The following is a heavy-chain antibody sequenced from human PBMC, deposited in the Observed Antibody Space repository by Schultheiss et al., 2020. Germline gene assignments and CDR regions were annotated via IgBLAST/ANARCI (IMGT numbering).Heavy chain of an antibody. V-gene: IGHV4-39*01. J-gene: IGHJ4*02. CDR1: GGSVSSGRYY. D-gene: IGHD5-18*01. Sequence: SATLSLTCTVSGGSVSSGRYYWGWIRQPPGKGLEWIGSIYHSGSTYYNPSLKSRVTISVDTSKNQFSLKLSSVTAADTAVYYCAIYSYGFDYFDYWGQGTLVTVSS. CDR3: AIYSYGFDYFDY. CDR2: IYHSGST.